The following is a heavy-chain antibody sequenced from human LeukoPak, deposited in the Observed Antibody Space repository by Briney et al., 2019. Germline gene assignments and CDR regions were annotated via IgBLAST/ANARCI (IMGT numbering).Heavy chain of an antibody. J-gene: IGHJ4*02. CDR3: AGSDEYASEYYLDY. D-gene: IGHD2-2*01. CDR2: INPNNGET. Sequence: SSVNVSFKASVCSFTRYHMHGVRQAPGKGLEWMGWINPNNGETNYVQKIHGRVTMTRQTYIQTATMELNRLTSDDTAVYYCAGSDEYASEYYLDYWGQGTLVTVSS. CDR1: VCSFTRYH. V-gene: IGHV1-2*02.